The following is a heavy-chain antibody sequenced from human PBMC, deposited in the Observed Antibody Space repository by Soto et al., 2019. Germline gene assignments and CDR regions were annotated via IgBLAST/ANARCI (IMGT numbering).Heavy chain of an antibody. CDR3: ASVTRTCISTSCYRYYYGMDV. J-gene: IGHJ6*02. V-gene: IGHV4-59*01. D-gene: IGHD2-2*02. Sequence: WALHPLGKQLEWIAYVYSSGATKYNPSLESRVTISVDTSKNQFSLKLSSVTAADTAVYYCASVTRTCISTSCYRYYYGMDVWGQGTTVT. CDR2: VYSSGAT.